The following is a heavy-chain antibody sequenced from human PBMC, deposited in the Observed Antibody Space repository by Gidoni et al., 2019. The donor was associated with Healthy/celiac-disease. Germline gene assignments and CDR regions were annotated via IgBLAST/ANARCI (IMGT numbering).Heavy chain of an antibody. CDR1: GSTYTSYG. V-gene: IGHV1-18*01. D-gene: IGHD3-9*01. J-gene: IGHJ3*02. Sequence: QVQPVQSGAEVKKPGASVQVSCTASGSTYTSYGISRVRQAPGQGLEWMGWNSAYNGNTNYAQKLQGRVTMTTDTSTSTAYMELRSMRSDDTAVYYCARGNLYYDILTGDSGDAFDIWGQGTMVTVSS. CDR2: NSAYNGNT. CDR3: ARGNLYYDILTGDSGDAFDI.